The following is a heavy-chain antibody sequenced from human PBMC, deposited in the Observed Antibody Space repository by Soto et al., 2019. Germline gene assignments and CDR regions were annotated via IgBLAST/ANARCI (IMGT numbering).Heavy chain of an antibody. J-gene: IGHJ4*02. Sequence: PSETLSLTCTVSGGSISSYYWSRIRQPPGKGLEWIGYIYYSGSTNYNPSLKSRVTISVDTSKNQFSLKLSSVTAADTAVYFCAREGNLGRWIQPLDSWGQGTLVTVSS. CDR3: AREGNLGRWIQPLDS. V-gene: IGHV4-59*12. CDR2: IYYSGST. CDR1: GGSISSYY. D-gene: IGHD2-2*03.